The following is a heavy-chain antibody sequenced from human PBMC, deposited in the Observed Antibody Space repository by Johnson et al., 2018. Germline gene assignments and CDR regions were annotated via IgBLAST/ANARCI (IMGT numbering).Heavy chain of an antibody. V-gene: IGHV3-21*01. J-gene: IGHJ6*02. Sequence: LVESGGGLVKPGGSLRLSCAASGFTFSSYSMNWVRQAPGKGLEWGSSISSSSSYIYYADSVKGRLTISRDNAQNSLYLQRNTLGAEDTAVYYCARGYYDFWSGFYGGGDHYYAMVVRGQGATGTVSS. CDR2: ISSSSSYI. D-gene: IGHD3-3*01. CDR3: ARGYYDFWSGFYGGGDHYYAMVV. CDR1: GFTFSSYS.